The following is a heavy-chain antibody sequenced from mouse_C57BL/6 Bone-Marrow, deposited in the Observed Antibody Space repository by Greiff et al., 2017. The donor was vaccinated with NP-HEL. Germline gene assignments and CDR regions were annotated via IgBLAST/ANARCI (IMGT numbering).Heavy chain of an antibody. CDR2: IDPSDSYT. CDR1: AYTFTSYW. J-gene: IGHJ2*01. D-gene: IGHD1-3*01. V-gene: IGHV1-50*01. CDR3: ARSSGSHFDY. Sequence: QVQLQQPGAELVKPGASVKLSSKASAYTFTSYWMQWVKQRPGQGLEWIGEIDPSDSYTNSNQKFKGKATLTVDTSSSTAYMQLSSLTSEDSAVYYCARSSGSHFDYWGQGTTLTVSS.